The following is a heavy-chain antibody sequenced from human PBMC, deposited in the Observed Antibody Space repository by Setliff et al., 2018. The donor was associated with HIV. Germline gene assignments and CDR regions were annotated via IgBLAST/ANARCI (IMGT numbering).Heavy chain of an antibody. J-gene: IGHJ6*03. CDR1: GGSFGGYY. V-gene: IGHV4-39*02. CDR3: ARGVIETDYDYVDIYYYNYMDV. Sequence: SETLSLTCVVYGGSFGGYYWGWIRQPPGKGLEWIGSIYYSGSTYYNPSLKSRITISVDTSKKHFSLRLTSVTAADTAVYFCARGVIETDYDYVDIYYYNYMDVWGKGTAVTVSS. D-gene: IGHD5-12*01. CDR2: IYYSGST.